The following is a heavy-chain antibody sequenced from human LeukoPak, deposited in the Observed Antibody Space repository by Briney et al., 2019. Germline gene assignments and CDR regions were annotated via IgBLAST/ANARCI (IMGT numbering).Heavy chain of an antibody. D-gene: IGHD1-26*01. J-gene: IGHJ4*02. CDR1: GFTFSSYS. V-gene: IGHV3-21*01. CDR3: ARASFSYGRGDY. CDR2: ISSSSSYI. Sequence: GGSLRLSCAASGFTFSSYSMNWVRQAPGKGLEWVSSISSSSSYIYYADSVKGRFTISRDNAKNSLYLQMNSLRAEDTAVYYCARASFSYGRGDYWGQGTLVTVSS.